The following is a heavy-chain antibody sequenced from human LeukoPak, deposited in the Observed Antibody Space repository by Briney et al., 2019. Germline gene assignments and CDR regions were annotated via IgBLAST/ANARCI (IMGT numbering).Heavy chain of an antibody. J-gene: IGHJ5*01. Sequence: SSETLSLTCTVSGGSISSSSYYWGWIRQPPGKGLEWIGSIYYSGSTYYNPSLKSRVTISVDTSKNQFSLKLSSVTAADTAVYYCARVHASRKVDYNWFDPWGQGTTVTVSS. CDR2: IYYSGST. D-gene: IGHD3-9*01. V-gene: IGHV4-39*07. CDR3: ARVHASRKVDYNWFDP. CDR1: GGSISSSSYY.